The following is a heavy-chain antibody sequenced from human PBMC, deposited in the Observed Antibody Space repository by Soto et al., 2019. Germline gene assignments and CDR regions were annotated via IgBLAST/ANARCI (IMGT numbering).Heavy chain of an antibody. D-gene: IGHD5-18*01. CDR2: IYYSGST. CDR3: ARRYGSCFDY. CDR1: GGSISSYY. V-gene: IGHV4-59*08. Sequence: QVQLQESGPGLVKPSETLSLTCTVSGGSISSYYWSWIRQPPGKGLEWIGYIYYSGSTNYNPSRNSRVTISVDTSKNQFSLKLSSVTAADTALYYCARRYGSCFDYWGQGTLVTVSS. J-gene: IGHJ4*02.